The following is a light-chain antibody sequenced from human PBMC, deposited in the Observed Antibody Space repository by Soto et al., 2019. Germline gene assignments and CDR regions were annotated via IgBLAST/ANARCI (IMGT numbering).Light chain of an antibody. CDR3: QQYYSTPRT. CDR2: WAS. Sequence: DIVRTQSPHSLAVSLCERATINCNSRQSVLYSSNNKNYLAWYQQKQGQPPKLLIYWASTRESGVPDRFSGSGYGTDFNLTISSLQAEDVAVYYCQQYYSTPRTFGQGTKVDI. CDR1: QSVLYSSNNKNY. J-gene: IGKJ1*01. V-gene: IGKV4-1*01.